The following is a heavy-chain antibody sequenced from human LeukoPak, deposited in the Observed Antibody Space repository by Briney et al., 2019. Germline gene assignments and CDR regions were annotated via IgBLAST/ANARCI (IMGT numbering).Heavy chain of an antibody. CDR1: GYTFTGYY. CDR2: INPNSGGT. CDR3: ASRIVGTPDYFDY. J-gene: IGHJ4*02. Sequence: ASVKVSCKASGYTFTGYYMHWVRQAPGQGLEWMGWINPNSGGTNYAQKFQGRVTMTRDTSISTAYMELSRLRSEDTAVYYCASRIVGTPDYFDYWGQGTLVTVSS. V-gene: IGHV1-2*02. D-gene: IGHD1-26*01.